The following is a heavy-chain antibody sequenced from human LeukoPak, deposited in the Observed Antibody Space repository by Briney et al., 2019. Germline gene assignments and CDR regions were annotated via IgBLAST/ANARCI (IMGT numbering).Heavy chain of an antibody. Sequence: GTLRLSCAASGFTFSSYGMSWVRQAPGKGLEWIGEINHSGSTNYNPSLKSRVTISVDTSKNQFSLKLSSVTAADTAVYYCAGGVVVYYFDYWGQGTLVTVSS. CDR2: INHSGST. CDR3: AGGVVVYYFDY. CDR1: GFTFSSYG. J-gene: IGHJ4*02. D-gene: IGHD3-22*01. V-gene: IGHV4-34*08.